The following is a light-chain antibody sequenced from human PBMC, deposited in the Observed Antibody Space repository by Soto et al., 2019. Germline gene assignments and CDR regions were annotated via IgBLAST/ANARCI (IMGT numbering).Light chain of an antibody. CDR2: GAS. CDR1: QSVSSNY. CDR3: LRYGGSPGT. Sequence: EIVLTQSPGTLSLPPGERATLSCRASQSVSSNYLAWYQQKPGQAPRLLIYGASSRATGIPDRFSGSGSGTDFTLTISRLEPEDFAVYYWLRYGGSPGTFGQGTKLEIK. J-gene: IGKJ2*01. V-gene: IGKV3-20*01.